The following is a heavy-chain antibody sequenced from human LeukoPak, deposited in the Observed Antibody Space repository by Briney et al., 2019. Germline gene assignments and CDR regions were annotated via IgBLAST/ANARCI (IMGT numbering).Heavy chain of an antibody. J-gene: IGHJ4*02. Sequence: GGSLRLSCAASGFTFSSYAMSWVRQAPGKGLEWISAISGSGGSTYYADSVKGRFTISRDNSKNTLYLQMNSLRAEDTAVYYCAKDGIRLWSTHFDYWGQGTLVTVSS. CDR1: GFTFSSYA. V-gene: IGHV3-23*01. CDR2: ISGSGGST. D-gene: IGHD5-18*01. CDR3: AKDGIRLWSTHFDY.